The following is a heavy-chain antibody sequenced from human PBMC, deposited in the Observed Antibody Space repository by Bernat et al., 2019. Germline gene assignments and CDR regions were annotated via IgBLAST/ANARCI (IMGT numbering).Heavy chain of an antibody. CDR2: ISWNSVTI. CDR1: GFTFDDHA. D-gene: IGHD6-13*01. CDR3: SKAVAAAVSDAFDI. Sequence: EVQLVESGGGLVQPGRSLRLSCAASGFTFDDHAMYWVRQVPGKGLEWVSGISWNSVTITYADSVNGRFTISRDNAKNSLYLQMNSLRAEDTAFYYCSKAVAAAVSDAFDIWGQGTMVTVSS. J-gene: IGHJ3*02. V-gene: IGHV3-9*01.